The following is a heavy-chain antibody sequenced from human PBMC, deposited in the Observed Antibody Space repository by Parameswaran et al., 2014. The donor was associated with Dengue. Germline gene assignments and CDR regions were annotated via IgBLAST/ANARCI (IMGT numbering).Heavy chain of an antibody. J-gene: IGHJ4*02. CDR3: ARGGIRLVPPL. CDR2: INHSGST. D-gene: IGHD6-19*01. V-gene: IGHV4-34*01. Sequence: PGKGLEWIGEINHSGSTNYNPSLKSRVTISVDTSKNQFSLKLSSVTAADTAVYYCARGGIRLVPPLWGQGTLVTVSS.